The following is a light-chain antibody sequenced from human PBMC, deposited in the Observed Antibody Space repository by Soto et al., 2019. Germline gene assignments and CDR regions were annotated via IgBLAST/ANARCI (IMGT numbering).Light chain of an antibody. Sequence: AIHLTQSPSSPAASVGDRVTITCLASQVTSSALDWYQQKTGKVPKLLIYDAYSLESGVPARCRGSGSGTDFTLTISSLQPADFATYYCQQFNNYPLTFGGGTKVDI. CDR1: QVTSSA. V-gene: IGKV1D-13*01. CDR3: QQFNNYPLT. CDR2: DAY. J-gene: IGKJ4*01.